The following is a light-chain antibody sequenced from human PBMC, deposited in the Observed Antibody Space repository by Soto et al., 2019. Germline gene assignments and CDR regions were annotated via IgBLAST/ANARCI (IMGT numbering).Light chain of an antibody. V-gene: IGKV1-39*01. CDR1: QSITSY. J-gene: IGKJ3*01. Sequence: DIQMTQSPSSLSASVGDTVTITCRASQSITSYLNWYQKKSGKAPKLLIYTTSNLQSGVPSRFSGSGSGTYFTLTISSLQPEYFATYYCQQSYIPPFTFGPGTNVDFK. CDR3: QQSYIPPFT. CDR2: TTS.